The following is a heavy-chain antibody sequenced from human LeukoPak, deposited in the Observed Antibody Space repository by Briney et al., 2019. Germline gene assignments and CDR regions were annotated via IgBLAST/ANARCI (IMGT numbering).Heavy chain of an antibody. J-gene: IGHJ4*02. CDR3: ARAQYCGGDCYFYPDY. V-gene: IGHV1-2*02. D-gene: IGHD2-21*02. CDR1: GYTFTGYY. CDR2: INPNSGGT. Sequence: ASVKVSCKASGYTFTGYYMHWVRQAPGQGLEWMGWINPNSGGTNYAQKFQGRVTMTRDTSISTAYMELSRLRSDDTAVYYCARAQYCGGDCYFYPDYWGQGTLVTVSS.